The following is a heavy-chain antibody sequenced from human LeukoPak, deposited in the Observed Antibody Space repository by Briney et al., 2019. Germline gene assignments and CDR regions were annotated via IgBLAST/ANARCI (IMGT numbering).Heavy chain of an antibody. D-gene: IGHD6-13*01. Sequence: PGGSLRLSCAASGFTFSDYSMNWVRQAPGKGLEWVSSISSSSAYIYYADSVKGRFTVSRDNAENSLSLQMNSLRAEDSAIYHCARGPRNSSSHQYFQHWGQGTLVTVSA. J-gene: IGHJ1*01. CDR2: ISSSSAYI. V-gene: IGHV3-21*01. CDR1: GFTFSDYS. CDR3: ARGPRNSSSHQYFQH.